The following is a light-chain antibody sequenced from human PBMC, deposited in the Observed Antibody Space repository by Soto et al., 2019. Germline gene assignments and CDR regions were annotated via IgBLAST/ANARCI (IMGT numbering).Light chain of an antibody. J-gene: IGLJ1*01. CDR1: SSDVGAYNF. Sequence: QSALTQPPSASGSPGQSVTISCTGTSSDVGAYNFVSWYQQHPGKAPKLIISEVTKRPSGVADRFSGSKSGNTASLTVSGVQADDEADYYCSSHAGSIHFYVFGTGTKLTVL. CDR3: SSHAGSIHFYV. CDR2: EVT. V-gene: IGLV2-8*01.